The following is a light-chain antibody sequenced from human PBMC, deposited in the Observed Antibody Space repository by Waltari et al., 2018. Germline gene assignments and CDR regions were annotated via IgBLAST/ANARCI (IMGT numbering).Light chain of an antibody. Sequence: QSALTQPAPVSGSPGQSTSISCTGSRRDVGVSNYVTWYQQHPGKAPKPLIYEVSYRPSGVSYRFSGSKSGNTASLTISGLQAEDEADYYCSSYTTTSTRVVFGRGTTVTVL. CDR2: EVS. V-gene: IGLV2-14*01. J-gene: IGLJ2*01. CDR1: RRDVGVSNY. CDR3: SSYTTTSTRVV.